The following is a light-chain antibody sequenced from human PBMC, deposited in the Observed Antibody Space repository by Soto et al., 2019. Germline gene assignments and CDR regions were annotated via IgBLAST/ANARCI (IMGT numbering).Light chain of an antibody. Sequence: QSVLTQPPSVSEAPGQRVTISCTGTSSDIGAGYDVHWYQQLPGAAPKLLIYNNNERPSGVPDRFSGSKSGTSASLAISGLRSEDEADYYCAAWDASLNGRVFGGGTKLTVL. CDR3: AAWDASLNGRV. V-gene: IGLV1-40*01. J-gene: IGLJ3*02. CDR1: SSDIGAGYD. CDR2: NNN.